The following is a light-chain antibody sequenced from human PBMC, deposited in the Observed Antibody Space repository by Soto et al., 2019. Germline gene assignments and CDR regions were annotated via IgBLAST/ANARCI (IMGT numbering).Light chain of an antibody. CDR3: QQYRDWPRT. V-gene: IGKV3-15*01. J-gene: IGKJ1*01. CDR2: GES. CDR1: QSVGTY. Sequence: EIVMTQSPATLSVSPGERATLSCRASQSVGTYLAWYQQKPGQAPRIIIYGESTRAAGISPRFSGGGSGTEFTLTISRLQSEDFAVYYCQQYRDWPRTFGQGTKVGIK.